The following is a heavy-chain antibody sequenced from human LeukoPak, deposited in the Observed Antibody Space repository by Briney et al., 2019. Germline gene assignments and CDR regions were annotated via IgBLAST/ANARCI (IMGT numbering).Heavy chain of an antibody. Sequence: ASVKVSCKAFGYTFTSNYMHWVRQAPGQGPEWMGVISPSGGSTTYAQKFQGRVTMTRDMSTSTVYMELSSLRSEDTAVYYCARDSDVAYDSSGYYYGKFDPWGQGTLVTVSS. J-gene: IGHJ5*02. CDR2: ISPSGGST. CDR1: GYTFTSNY. CDR3: ARDSDVAYDSSGYYYGKFDP. D-gene: IGHD3-22*01. V-gene: IGHV1-46*01.